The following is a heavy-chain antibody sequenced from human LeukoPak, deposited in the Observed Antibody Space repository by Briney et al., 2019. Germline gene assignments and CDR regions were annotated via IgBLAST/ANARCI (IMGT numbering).Heavy chain of an antibody. J-gene: IGHJ4*02. CDR1: GFTFSDYW. CDR2: INTDGSIT. V-gene: IGHV3-74*01. CDR3: ARDRGPRTGFMVREAYDY. D-gene: IGHD3-10*01. Sequence: GGSLRLSCAASGFTFSDYWIHWVRQAPGQGLVWVSSINTDGSITNYADSVKGRFTISRDNAKNTLYLQTSSLRAEDTAVYYCARDRGPRTGFMVREAYDYWGQGTLVTVSS.